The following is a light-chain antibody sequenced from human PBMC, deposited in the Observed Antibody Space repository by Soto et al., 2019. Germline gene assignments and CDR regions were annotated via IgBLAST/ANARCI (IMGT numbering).Light chain of an antibody. Sequence: IMMKHSPATLSVSTGETATLFCRASQSVSSDLAWYQQKPGQAPRLLISGASTRATGIPARFSASGSGTDFTLTISDVQPEDFALYYCHQRQSWPRTFGQGTKVDIK. CDR1: QSVSSD. CDR3: HQRQSWPRT. V-gene: IGKV3-15*01. J-gene: IGKJ1*01. CDR2: GAS.